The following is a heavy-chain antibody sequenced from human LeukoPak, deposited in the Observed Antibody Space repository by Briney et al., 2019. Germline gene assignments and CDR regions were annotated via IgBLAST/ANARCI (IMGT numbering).Heavy chain of an antibody. CDR3: ARGRLITMVRGVITFDY. D-gene: IGHD3-10*01. CDR2: INAGNGNT. CDR1: GYTFTSYA. Sequence: ASVEVSCKASGYTFTSYAMHWVRQAPGQRLEWMGWINAGNGNTKYSQKFQGRVTIARDTSASTAYMELSSLRSEDTAVYYCARGRLITMVRGVITFDYWDQGTLATVSS. V-gene: IGHV1-3*01. J-gene: IGHJ4*02.